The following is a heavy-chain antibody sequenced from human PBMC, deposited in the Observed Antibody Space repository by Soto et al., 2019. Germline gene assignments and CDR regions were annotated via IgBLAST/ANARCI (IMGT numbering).Heavy chain of an antibody. Sequence: EVQLVQSGAEVKKPGESLRISCTGSGYSFTSYWISWVRQMPGKGLEWMGRIDPTDSYSNFSPSFQGHDTISADKSISTAYLQWSSLKASDSGIYFCSRIDGRNFDYWGHGTLFTVSS. J-gene: IGHJ4*01. CDR2: IDPTDSYS. CDR3: SRIDGRNFDY. V-gene: IGHV5-10-1*01. CDR1: GYSFTSYW. D-gene: IGHD4-17*01.